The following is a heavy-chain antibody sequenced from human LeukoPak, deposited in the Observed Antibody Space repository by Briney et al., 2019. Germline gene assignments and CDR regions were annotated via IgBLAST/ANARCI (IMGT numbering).Heavy chain of an antibody. D-gene: IGHD4/OR15-4a*01. CDR1: GFTVSSNY. CDR2: IYSGGST. CDR3: TRAATGARDS. J-gene: IGHJ4*02. V-gene: IGHV3-53*01. Sequence: GGSLRLSCAASGFTVSSNYMSWVRQAPGKGLEWVSVIYSGGSTYYADSVKGRFAISRDNSKNTLYLQMNSLRAEDTAVYYCTRAATGARDSWGQGTLVTVSS.